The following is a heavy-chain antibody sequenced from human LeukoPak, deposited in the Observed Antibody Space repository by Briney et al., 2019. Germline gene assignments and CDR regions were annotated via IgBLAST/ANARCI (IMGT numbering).Heavy chain of an antibody. CDR3: ARGGVFGATDSWFDP. Sequence: PGGSLRLSCAASGFIFSDYSMTWIRQAPGKGLEWLSYISSTDTTMYQADSVKGRFTVSRDDAKNSLYLQMDSLRAEDTAVYYCARGGVFGATDSWFDPWGQGTLVTVSS. V-gene: IGHV3-11*01. CDR2: ISSTDTTM. CDR1: GFIFSDYS. J-gene: IGHJ5*02. D-gene: IGHD3-3*01.